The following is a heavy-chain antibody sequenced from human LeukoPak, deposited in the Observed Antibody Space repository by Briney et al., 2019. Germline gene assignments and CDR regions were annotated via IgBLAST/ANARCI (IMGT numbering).Heavy chain of an antibody. J-gene: IGHJ4*02. D-gene: IGHD6-13*01. CDR3: AKGGSSWFTLHY. V-gene: IGHV3-30*02. CDR2: LRYDGGNT. CDR1: GFAFSSYG. Sequence: GWSLRLSCAASGFAFSSYGMHWVRQAPGKGLEWVAFLRYDGGNTYYADSVKGRFTISRDNSKNTLYLQINSLRTEDTAVYYCAKGGSSWFTLHYWGQGTLVTVSS.